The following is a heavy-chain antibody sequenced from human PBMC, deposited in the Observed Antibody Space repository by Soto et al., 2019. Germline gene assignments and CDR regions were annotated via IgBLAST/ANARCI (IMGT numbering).Heavy chain of an antibody. V-gene: IGHV4-34*01. CDR2: IYHSGST. Sequence: PSETLSLTCAVYGGSFSGYYWSWIRQPPGKGLEWIGDIYHSGSTNYNPSLKSRVTISVDTSKNQFSLKLSSVTAADTAVYYCARDWVDLYGMDVWGQGTTVTVSS. CDR1: GGSFSGYY. J-gene: IGHJ6*02. CDR3: ARDWVDLYGMDV. D-gene: IGHD2-15*01.